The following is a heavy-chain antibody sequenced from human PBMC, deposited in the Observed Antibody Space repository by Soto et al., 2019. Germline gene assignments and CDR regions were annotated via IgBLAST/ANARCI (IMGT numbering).Heavy chain of an antibody. D-gene: IGHD2-15*01. CDR2: IGGDGVTT. Sequence: EVQLLESGGGLVQPGGSLRLSCAASGFTFSTYALSWVRQAPGKGLEWVSGIGGDGVTTFYADSVKGRFTISRDNSKNTLYLQMGSLRAEDTAVYYCAKGASGQYCSGENCFYWGQGTLVTVSS. CDR1: GFTFSTYA. J-gene: IGHJ4*02. V-gene: IGHV3-23*01. CDR3: AKGASGQYCSGENCFY.